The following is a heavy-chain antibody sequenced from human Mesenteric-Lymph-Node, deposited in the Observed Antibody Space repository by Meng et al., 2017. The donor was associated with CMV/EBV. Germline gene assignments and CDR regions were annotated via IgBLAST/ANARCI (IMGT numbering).Heavy chain of an antibody. CDR3: ARGLRGWEQQRYYAIDV. V-gene: IGHV4-59*01. Sequence: TETLSLTCTVSGGSISSYYWSWIRQPPGKGLEWIGYIYYSGSTKYNPSLRSRVTMLVDTSRNQFSLKLDSMTPADTAVYYCARGLRGWEQQRYYAIDVWGQGTTVTVSS. CDR1: GGSISSYY. J-gene: IGHJ6*02. CDR2: IYYSGST. D-gene: IGHD1-26*01.